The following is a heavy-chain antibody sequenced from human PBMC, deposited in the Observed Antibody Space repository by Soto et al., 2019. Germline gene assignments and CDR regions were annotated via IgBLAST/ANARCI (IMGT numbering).Heavy chain of an antibody. CDR3: AKGEEVLSRFYYYGIDV. Sequence: SCAASGFTFSSHAMDWVRQAPGQGLEWVSAISGSGGSTYYADSVKGRFTISRDNSKNTLYLQMNGLRAEDTAVYYCAKGEEVLSRFYYYGIDVWGQGTTVTVSS. V-gene: IGHV3-23*01. CDR1: GFTFSSHA. CDR2: ISGSGGST. J-gene: IGHJ6*02. D-gene: IGHD3-10*01.